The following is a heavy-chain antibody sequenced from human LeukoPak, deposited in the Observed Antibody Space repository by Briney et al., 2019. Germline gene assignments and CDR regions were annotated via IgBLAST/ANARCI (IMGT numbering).Heavy chain of an antibody. CDR1: GFTFSSYG. V-gene: IGHV3-33*01. J-gene: IGHJ4*02. Sequence: GGSLRLSCAASGFTFSSYGMHWVRQAPGKGLEWVAVIWYDGSNKYYADSVKGRFIISRDNSKNTLYLQMNSLRAEDTAAYFCARATNWNIYYFDNWGQGTLVTVSS. D-gene: IGHD1/OR15-1a*01. CDR3: ARATNWNIYYFDN. CDR2: IWYDGSNK.